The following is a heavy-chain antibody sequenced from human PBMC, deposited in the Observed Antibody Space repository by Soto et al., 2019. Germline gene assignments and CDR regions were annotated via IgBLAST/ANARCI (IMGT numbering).Heavy chain of an antibody. CDR1: GFTFSSYG. CDR3: AKDGARWYYDFRSGYFRYGMDV. Sequence: GGSLRLSCAASGFTFSSYGMHWVRQAPGKGLEWVAVISYDGSNKYYADSVKGRFTISRDNSKNTLYLQMNSLRAEDTAVYYCAKDGARWYYDFRSGYFRYGMDVWGQGTTVTVSS. J-gene: IGHJ6*02. D-gene: IGHD3-3*01. CDR2: ISYDGSNK. V-gene: IGHV3-30*18.